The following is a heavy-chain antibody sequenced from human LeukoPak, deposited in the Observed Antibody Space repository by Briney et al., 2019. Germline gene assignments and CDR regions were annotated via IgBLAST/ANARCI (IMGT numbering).Heavy chain of an antibody. D-gene: IGHD6-19*01. J-gene: IGHJ1*01. CDR3: ARTGPIAVAGRRGETEYFQH. CDR1: GGTFSSYA. Sequence: SVKVSCKASGGTFSSYAISRVRQAPGQGLEWMGGIIPIFGTANYAQKFQGRVTITADKSTSTAYMELSSLRSEDTAVCYCARTGPIAVAGRRGETEYFQHWGQGTLVTVSS. CDR2: IIPIFGTA. V-gene: IGHV1-69*06.